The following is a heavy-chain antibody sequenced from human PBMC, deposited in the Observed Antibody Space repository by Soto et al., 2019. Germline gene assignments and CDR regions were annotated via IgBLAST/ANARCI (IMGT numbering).Heavy chain of an antibody. V-gene: IGHV3-23*01. D-gene: IGHD2-15*01. Sequence: GGSLRLSCAASGFTFNHYAMSWVRPAPGKGLEWVSIIIANGGTFYADSVKGRFTISRHNSKNTVYLQMSSLRVEDTAIYYCAKDYTVAADPSSVILFDYWRQRAVVTVSS. CDR2: IIANGGT. CDR1: GFTFNHYA. CDR3: AKDYTVAADPSSVILFDY. J-gene: IGHJ4*02.